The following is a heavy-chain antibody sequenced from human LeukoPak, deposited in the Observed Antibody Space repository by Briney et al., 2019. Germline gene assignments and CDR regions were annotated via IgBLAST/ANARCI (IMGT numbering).Heavy chain of an antibody. V-gene: IGHV3-48*01. J-gene: IGHJ4*02. Sequence: GGSLRLSCAASGFTFSTYSMNWVRQAPGKGLEWVSYISSSSSTIYYADSVKGRFTIYRDNAKNSLYLQMNSLRAEDTAVYYCARGSTYYDSSGQVPFDYWGQGTLVTVSS. D-gene: IGHD3-22*01. CDR3: ARGSTYYDSSGQVPFDY. CDR1: GFTFSTYS. CDR2: ISSSSSTI.